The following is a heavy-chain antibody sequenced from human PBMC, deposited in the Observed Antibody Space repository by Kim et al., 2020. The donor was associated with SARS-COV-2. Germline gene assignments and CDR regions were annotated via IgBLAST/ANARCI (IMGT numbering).Heavy chain of an antibody. J-gene: IGHJ4*02. CDR3: ASLAYGGEFDY. CDR1: GYTFTSYY. Sequence: ASVKVSCKASGYTFTSYYMHWVRQAPGKGLEWMGIINPSGGSTSYAQKFQGRVTMTRDTSTSTVYMELSSLRSEDTAVYYCASLAYGGEFDYWGQGTLVTVSS. V-gene: IGHV1-46*01. CDR2: INPSGGST. D-gene: IGHD2-21*01.